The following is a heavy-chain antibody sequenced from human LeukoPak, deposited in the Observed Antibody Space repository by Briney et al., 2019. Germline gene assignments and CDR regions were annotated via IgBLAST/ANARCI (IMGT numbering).Heavy chain of an antibody. D-gene: IGHD5-24*01. CDR2: IYPGDSDT. CDR3: ARPRDGYNSDAFDI. CDR1: GYRFTSYW. V-gene: IGHV5-51*01. J-gene: IGHJ3*02. Sequence: GESLKISCKASGYRFTSYWIGWVRQMPGKGLEWMGIIYPGDSDTRYSPSVQGQVTISVDKSISTAYLQWSSLKASDTAMYYCARPRDGYNSDAFDIWGQGTMVTVSS.